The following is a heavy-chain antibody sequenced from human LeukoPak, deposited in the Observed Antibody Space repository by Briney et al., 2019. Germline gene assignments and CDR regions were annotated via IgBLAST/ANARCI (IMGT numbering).Heavy chain of an antibody. V-gene: IGHV4-61*02. CDR3: ARDSEYCSGGSCYSGYYYYIDV. Sequence: TLSLTCTVSGCSISSGSYYWSGMRQPAGKGVEWMGRIYTSGSTNYNPSLKSRVTISVDPSKNQFSMKLSSVTAADTAVYYCARDSEYCSGGSCYSGYYYYIDVWGKGTTVTISS. CDR1: GCSISSGSYY. CDR2: IYTSGST. D-gene: IGHD2-15*01. J-gene: IGHJ6*03.